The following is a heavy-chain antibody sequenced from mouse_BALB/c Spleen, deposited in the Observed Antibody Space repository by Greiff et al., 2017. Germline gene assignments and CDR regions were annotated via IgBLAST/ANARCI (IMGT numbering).Heavy chain of an antibody. Sequence: DVQLQESGPSLVKPSQTLSLTCSVTGDSITSGYWNWIRKFPGNKLEYMGYISYSGSTYYNPSLKSRISITRDTSKNQYYLQLNSVTTEDTATYYCARYYTTVVEPYFDYWGQGTTLTVSS. CDR1: GDSITSGY. CDR2: ISYSGST. D-gene: IGHD1-1*01. J-gene: IGHJ2*01. CDR3: ARYYTTVVEPYFDY. V-gene: IGHV3-8*02.